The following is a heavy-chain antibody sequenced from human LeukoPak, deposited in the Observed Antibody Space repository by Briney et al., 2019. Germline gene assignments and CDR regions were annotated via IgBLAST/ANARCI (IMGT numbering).Heavy chain of an antibody. CDR2: ISYDGSNK. CDR3: ARTLLVDTAMVDAFDI. CDR1: GSTFSSYA. D-gene: IGHD5-18*01. Sequence: GGSLRLSCAASGSTFSSYAMHWVRQAPGKGLEWVAVISYDGSNKYYADPVKGRFTISRDDSKNTLYLQMNSLRAEDTAVYYCARTLLVDTAMVDAFDIWGQGTMVTVSS. V-gene: IGHV3-30-3*01. J-gene: IGHJ3*02.